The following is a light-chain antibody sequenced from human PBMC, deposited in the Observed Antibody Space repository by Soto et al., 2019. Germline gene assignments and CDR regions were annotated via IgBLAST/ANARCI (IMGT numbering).Light chain of an antibody. CDR3: MQGTHWPPT. J-gene: IGKJ1*01. CDR1: QSLVYSDGNAY. CDR2: RTS. Sequence: DVVMTQSPLSLPVTLGQPASISCRSSQSLVYSDGNAYLSWFQQRPGQSPRRLIYRTSNRDSGVPDRFSGSGSGTDFTLKINRVEAEDVGVYYLMQGTHWPPTFGRGTKVEIK. V-gene: IGKV2-30*01.